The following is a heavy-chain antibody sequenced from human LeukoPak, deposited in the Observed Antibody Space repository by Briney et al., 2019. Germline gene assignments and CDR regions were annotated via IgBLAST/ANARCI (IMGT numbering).Heavy chain of an antibody. CDR3: VRRGDAISGWEDHDF. V-gene: IGHV3-23*01. CDR2: IGGSGDKT. J-gene: IGHJ4*02. Sequence: GESLRLSCAVSGFTFSSYAMSWVRHAPGKGLEWVSTIGGSGDKTFYADSVEGRFTISRDNSKNMVHLQMNSLTGEDTALYYCVRRGDAISGWEDHDFWGQGAPVTVSS. CDR1: GFTFSSYA. D-gene: IGHD6-19*01.